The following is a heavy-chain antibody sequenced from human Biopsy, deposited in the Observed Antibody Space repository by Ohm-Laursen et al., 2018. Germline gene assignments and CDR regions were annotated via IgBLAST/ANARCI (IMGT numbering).Heavy chain of an antibody. CDR3: ASKLTGYFHH. Sequence: SSVKVSCKAPGGTFSNYGVNWVRQAPGQGLEWLGGNIPILGTGNYAQKFQDRVTVAADTSTSTATMELRSLRSDDTAVYYCASKLTGYFHHWGQGTLVIVSS. CDR1: GGTFSNYG. D-gene: IGHD3-9*01. CDR2: NIPILGTG. V-gene: IGHV1-69*06. J-gene: IGHJ1*01.